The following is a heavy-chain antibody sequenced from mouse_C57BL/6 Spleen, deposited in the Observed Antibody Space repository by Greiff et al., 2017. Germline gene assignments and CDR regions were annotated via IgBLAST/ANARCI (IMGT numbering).Heavy chain of an antibody. V-gene: IGHV1-69*01. CDR1: GYTFTSYW. CDR3: ARVPIYYGSSDDY. D-gene: IGHD1-1*01. CDR2: IDPSDSYT. J-gene: IGHJ2*01. Sequence: VQLQQPGAELVMPGASVKLSCKASGYTFTSYWMHWVKQRPGQGLEWIGEIDPSDSYTNYNQKFKGKSTLTLDKSSSTAYMQLSSLTSEDSAVYYCARVPIYYGSSDDYWGQGTTLTVSS.